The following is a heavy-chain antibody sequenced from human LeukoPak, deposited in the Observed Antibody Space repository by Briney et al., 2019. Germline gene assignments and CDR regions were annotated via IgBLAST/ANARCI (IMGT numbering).Heavy chain of an antibody. CDR2: MQSTGNS. V-gene: IGHV4-59*01. CDR1: GDSISTYH. D-gene: IGHD5-18*01. Sequence: SETLSATCSVSGDSISTYHWNWIRKPPGKGLEWIGYMQSTGNSNYNPSLKSRVSMSVETSKNRIVLNLSSVTAADTAVYYCARDKRHSYGRYFDHWVRGLLVTVSS. J-gene: IGHJ4*02. CDR3: ARDKRHSYGRYFDH.